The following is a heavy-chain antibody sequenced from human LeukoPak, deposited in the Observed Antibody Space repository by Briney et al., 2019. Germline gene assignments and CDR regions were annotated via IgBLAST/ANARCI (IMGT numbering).Heavy chain of an antibody. Sequence: GGSLRLSCVASGFTFNNYGMHWVRQGPGEGLEWVAVISYDGSNKYYADSVKGRFAISRDNSKNTLYVQMNSLRPEDTAVYYCAKGSYYDQIPESDYWGQGTLVTVSS. D-gene: IGHD3-22*01. J-gene: IGHJ4*02. CDR3: AKGSYYDQIPESDY. CDR2: ISYDGSNK. CDR1: GFTFNNYG. V-gene: IGHV3-30*18.